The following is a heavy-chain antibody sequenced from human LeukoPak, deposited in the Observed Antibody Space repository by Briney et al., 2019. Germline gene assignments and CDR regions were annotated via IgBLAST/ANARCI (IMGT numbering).Heavy chain of an antibody. CDR2: IYTSGST. D-gene: IGHD6-13*01. J-gene: IGHJ4*02. V-gene: IGHV4-4*07. Sequence: SETLSLTCTVSGGSISSSYWSWIRQPAGKGLEWIGRIYTSGSTNYNPSLKSRVAMSVDTSKNQFSLKLSSVTAADTAVYYCARAGYIRSWYYFDYWGQGTLVTVPS. CDR3: ARAGYIRSWYYFDY. CDR1: GGSISSSY.